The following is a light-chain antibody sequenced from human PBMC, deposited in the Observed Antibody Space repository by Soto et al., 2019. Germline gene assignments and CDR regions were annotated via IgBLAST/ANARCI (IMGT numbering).Light chain of an antibody. J-gene: IGKJ2*01. Sequence: DIQMTQSPSSLSASVGDRVTITCRASQSISSYLNWYQQKPGKAPKLMIYAAYSLQSGVPSRFRGSGSGTDLPLTISSLQPEDFATYYCHQSYSTPYTFGQGTKLELK. CDR3: HQSYSTPYT. CDR2: AAY. CDR1: QSISSY. V-gene: IGKV1-39*01.